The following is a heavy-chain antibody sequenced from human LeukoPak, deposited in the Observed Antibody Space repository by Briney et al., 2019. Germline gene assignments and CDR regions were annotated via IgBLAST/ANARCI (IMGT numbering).Heavy chain of an antibody. V-gene: IGHV1-69*05. CDR2: IIPIFGTA. J-gene: IGHJ5*02. Sequence: GASVKVSCKASGGTFSSYAISWVQQAPGQGLEWMGGIIPIFGTANYAQKFQGRVTITTDESTSTAYMELSSLRSEDTAVYYCARDGCSSTSCYMHWFDPWGQGTLVTVSS. D-gene: IGHD2-2*02. CDR1: GGTFSSYA. CDR3: ARDGCSSTSCYMHWFDP.